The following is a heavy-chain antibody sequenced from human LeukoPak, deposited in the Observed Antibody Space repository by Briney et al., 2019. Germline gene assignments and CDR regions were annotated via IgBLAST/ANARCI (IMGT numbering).Heavy chain of an antibody. CDR3: ASRIMTTVTYYYYYYYMDV. CDR2: IYTSGST. CDR1: GGSISSYY. D-gene: IGHD4-11*01. J-gene: IGHJ6*03. Sequence: NSSETLSLTCTVSGGSISSYYWSWIRQPAGKGLEWIGRIYTSGSTNYNPSLKSRVTMSVDTSKNQFSLKLSSVTAADTAVYYCASRIMTTVTYYYYYYYMDVWGKGTTVTVSS. V-gene: IGHV4-4*07.